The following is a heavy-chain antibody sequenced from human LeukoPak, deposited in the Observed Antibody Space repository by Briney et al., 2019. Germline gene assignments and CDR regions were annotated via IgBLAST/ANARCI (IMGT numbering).Heavy chain of an antibody. CDR3: TRRTRESSGLAFVDY. J-gene: IGHJ4*02. CDR2: IRSKANSYAT. D-gene: IGHD6-19*01. V-gene: IGHV3-73*01. Sequence: PGGSLRLSCAASGFTFSGSAMHWVRQASGKGLEWVGRIRSKANSYATAYAASVKGRFTISRDDSKNTAYLQMNSLKTEDTAVYYCTRRTRESSGLAFVDYWGQGTLVTVSS. CDR1: GFTFSGSA.